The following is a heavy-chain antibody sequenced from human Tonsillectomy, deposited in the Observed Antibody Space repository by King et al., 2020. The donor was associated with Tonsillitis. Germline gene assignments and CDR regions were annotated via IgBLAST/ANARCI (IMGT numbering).Heavy chain of an antibody. Sequence: QLQESGPGLVKPSETLSLTCTVSGGSISSSSYYWGWIRQPPGKGLEWIGSIYYSGSTYYNPSLKSRVTISVDTSKNQFSLKLSSVTAADTAVYYCASHAWNDDPAVAFDIWGQGTMVTVSS. CDR2: IYYSGST. CDR3: ASHAWNDDPAVAFDI. V-gene: IGHV4-39*07. CDR1: GGSISSSSYY. D-gene: IGHD1-1*01. J-gene: IGHJ3*02.